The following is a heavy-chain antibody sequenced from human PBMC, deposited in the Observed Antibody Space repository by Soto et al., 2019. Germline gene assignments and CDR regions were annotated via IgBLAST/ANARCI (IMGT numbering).Heavy chain of an antibody. Sequence: PGASLRLSCSASGLTFRSYAMHWVRPAPGKGLEYVSAISSNGGSTYYADSVKGRFTISRDNSKNTLYLQMNSLRAEDTAVYYCANAGDILTGFYYGMDVWGQGTTVTVS. D-gene: IGHD3-9*01. J-gene: IGHJ6*02. CDR1: GLTFRSYA. CDR3: ANAGDILTGFYYGMDV. CDR2: ISSNGGST. V-gene: IGHV3-64*04.